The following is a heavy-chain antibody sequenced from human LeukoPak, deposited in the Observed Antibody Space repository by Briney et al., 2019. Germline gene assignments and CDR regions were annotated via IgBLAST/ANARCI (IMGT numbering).Heavy chain of an antibody. CDR1: GGXITIGTC. CDR3: ARGPRK. CDR2: VYYSGSP. J-gene: IGHJ3*01. Sequence: PSETLSLTCAVSGGXITIGTCWTWVRQPPGQGLEWIGEVYYSGSPNYNSSLKSRVTISLDKTKNQFLLNLTSVTAADTAVYYCARGPRKWGQGTMVTVSS. V-gene: IGHV4-4*02.